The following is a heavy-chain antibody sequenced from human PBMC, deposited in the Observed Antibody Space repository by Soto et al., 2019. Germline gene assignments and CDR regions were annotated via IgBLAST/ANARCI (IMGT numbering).Heavy chain of an antibody. V-gene: IGHV3-30*03. J-gene: IGHJ4*02. CDR3: ARGGYSYGFLDQDYYFDY. D-gene: IGHD5-18*01. CDR1: GFTFSSYG. Sequence: GGSLRLSCAASGFTFSSYGMHWVRQAPGKGLEWVAVISYDGSNKYYADSVKGRFTISRDNSKNTLYLQMNSLRAEDTAVYYCARGGYSYGFLDQDYYFDYWGQGTRVTVSS. CDR2: ISYDGSNK.